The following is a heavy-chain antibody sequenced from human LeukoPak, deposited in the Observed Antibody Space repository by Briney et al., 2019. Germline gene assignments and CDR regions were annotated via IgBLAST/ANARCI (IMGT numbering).Heavy chain of an antibody. Sequence: PGGSLRLSCAASGFTFSSYAMSWVRQAPGKGLEWASAISGSGGSTYYADSVKGRFTISRDNSKNTLYLQMNSLRAEDTAVYYCAKSGYSTNWYRYFDYWGQGTLVTVSS. CDR2: ISGSGGST. CDR3: AKSGYSTNWYRYFDY. D-gene: IGHD6-13*01. CDR1: GFTFSSYA. V-gene: IGHV3-23*01. J-gene: IGHJ4*02.